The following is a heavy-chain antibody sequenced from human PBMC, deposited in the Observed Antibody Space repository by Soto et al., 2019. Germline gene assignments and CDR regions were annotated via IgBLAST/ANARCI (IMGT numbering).Heavy chain of an antibody. D-gene: IGHD2-2*01. CDR1: GFSFSTYA. CDR3: VEHSEYQRLSWFDP. V-gene: IGHV3-23*01. Sequence: EVQLLESGGGLVQPGGSLRLSCAASGFSFSTYAMSWVRQAPGKGLEWVSGISTGGGNTFYADSGRGRFTISRDNSKNTLYLQINSLRAEDTALYYCVEHSEYQRLSWFDPWGQGTLVTVSS. CDR2: ISTGGGNT. J-gene: IGHJ5*02.